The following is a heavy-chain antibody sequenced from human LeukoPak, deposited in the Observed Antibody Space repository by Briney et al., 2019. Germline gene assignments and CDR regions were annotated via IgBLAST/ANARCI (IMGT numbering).Heavy chain of an antibody. D-gene: IGHD2-8*01. Sequence: PGGSLRLSCAASGFTFSSYWMSWVRQAPGKGLEWVANIKQDGSEKYYVDSVKGRFTISRDNAKNSLYLQMNSLRAEDTAVYYCARDTQVLMVYALDYWGQGTLVTVSS. CDR1: GFTFSSYW. J-gene: IGHJ4*02. V-gene: IGHV3-7*01. CDR3: ARDTQVLMVYALDY. CDR2: IKQDGSEK.